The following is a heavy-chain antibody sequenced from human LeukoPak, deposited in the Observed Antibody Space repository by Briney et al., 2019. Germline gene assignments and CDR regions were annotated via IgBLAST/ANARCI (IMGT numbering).Heavy chain of an antibody. CDR3: ARDPGIVGPARAVV. Sequence: GGSLRLSCLASGFIVGDSYMTWVRQAPGKGLEWVSVIYYGGGTFYGDSVKGRFTISRDNAKNTVYLQMNNLRVEDTAVYYCARDPGIVGPARAVVWGQGTLVTVSS. CDR2: IYYGGGT. D-gene: IGHD1-26*01. J-gene: IGHJ4*02. V-gene: IGHV3-53*01. CDR1: GFIVGDSY.